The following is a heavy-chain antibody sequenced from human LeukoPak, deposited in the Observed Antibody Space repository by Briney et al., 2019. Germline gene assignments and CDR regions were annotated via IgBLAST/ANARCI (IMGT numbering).Heavy chain of an antibody. CDR3: ARHVNDLVVPAAYFDY. Sequence: ASVKVSCKASGGTFSSYAISWVRQAPGQGLEWMGGIIPIFGTANYAQKFQGRVTITTDESTSTAYMELSSLRSEDTAVYYCARHVNDLVVPAAYFDYWGQGTLVTVSS. D-gene: IGHD2-2*01. J-gene: IGHJ4*02. V-gene: IGHV1-69*05. CDR1: GGTFSSYA. CDR2: IIPIFGTA.